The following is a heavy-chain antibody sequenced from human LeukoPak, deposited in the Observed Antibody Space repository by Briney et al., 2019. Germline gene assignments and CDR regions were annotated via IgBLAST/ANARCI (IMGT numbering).Heavy chain of an antibody. J-gene: IGHJ3*02. CDR2: IYYSGST. V-gene: IGHV4-59*12. D-gene: IGHD3-3*01. CDR3: ARMEYLGAFDI. CDR1: GGTISSYY. Sequence: MSSETLSLTCTVSGGTISSYYWSWIRQPPGKGLEWIGYIYYSGSTNYNPSLKSRVTISVDTSKNQFSLKLRSVSAADTAMYYCARMEYLGAFDIWGQGTMVTFSS.